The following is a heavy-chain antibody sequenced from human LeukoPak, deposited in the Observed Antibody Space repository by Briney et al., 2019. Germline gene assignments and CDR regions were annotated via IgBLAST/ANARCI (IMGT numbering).Heavy chain of an antibody. D-gene: IGHD6-19*01. Sequence: GASVKVSCKVSGYTLTELAMFWVRQAPGKGLEWMGRSDSEESDTLSAQNFQGRFTMTEDTSTDTAYMELSSLRSEDTAVYYCAGPAGVLDALDIWGQGTMVTVSS. CDR2: SDSEESDT. J-gene: IGHJ3*02. CDR3: AGPAGVLDALDI. V-gene: IGHV1-24*01. CDR1: GYTLTELA.